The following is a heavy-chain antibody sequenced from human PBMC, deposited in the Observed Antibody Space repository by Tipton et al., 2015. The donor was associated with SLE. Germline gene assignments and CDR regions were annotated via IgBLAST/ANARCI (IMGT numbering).Heavy chain of an antibody. CDR1: GGSFSGYY. CDR3: ARHWNY. V-gene: IGHV4-34*01. J-gene: IGHJ4*02. Sequence: TLSLTCSVYGGSFSGYYWSWIRQPPGKGLEWIGEIDHSRSTNYNPSLKSRVTISVDTSKNQFSLKLSSVTAADTAVYYCARHWNYWGQGTLVTVSS. CDR2: IDHSRST. D-gene: IGHD3-3*01.